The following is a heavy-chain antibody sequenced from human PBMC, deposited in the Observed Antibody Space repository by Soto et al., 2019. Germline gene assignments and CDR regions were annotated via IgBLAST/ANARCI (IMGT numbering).Heavy chain of an antibody. CDR3: ASEHYYDSSGYLGGFDP. Sequence: SETLSLTCAVSGGSISSGGYSWSWIRQPPGKGLERIGYIYHSGSTYYNPSLKSRVTISVDRSKNQFSLKLSSVTAADTAVYYCASEHYYDSSGYLGGFDPWGQGTLVTVSS. J-gene: IGHJ5*02. D-gene: IGHD3-22*01. CDR1: GGSISSGGYS. V-gene: IGHV4-30-2*01. CDR2: IYHSGST.